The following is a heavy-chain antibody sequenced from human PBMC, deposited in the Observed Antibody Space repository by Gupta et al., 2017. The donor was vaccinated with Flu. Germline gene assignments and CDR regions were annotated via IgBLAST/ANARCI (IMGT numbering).Heavy chain of an antibody. J-gene: IGHJ4*02. CDR2: NSYDLSNK. CDR3: ANGWFSLDN. D-gene: IGHD6-19*01. CDR1: GFTFRSYG. Sequence: QVQLVESGGGVVQPGRSLRVPCAASGFTFRSYGMHWVSQAPGKGLEWVALNSYDLSNKYYADSVKGRFTIARDNSNNTLYLQMNSLGADDTAVYYCANGWFSLDNWGRVTLVTVSS. V-gene: IGHV3-30*18.